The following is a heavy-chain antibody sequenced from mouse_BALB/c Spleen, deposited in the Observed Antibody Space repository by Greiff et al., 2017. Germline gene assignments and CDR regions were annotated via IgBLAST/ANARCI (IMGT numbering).Heavy chain of an antibody. J-gene: IGHJ4*01. Sequence: QVQLQQSGAELMKPGASVKISCKATGYTFSSYWIEWVKQRPGHGLEWIGEILPGSGSTNYNEKFKGKATFTADTSSNTAYMQLSSRTSEDSAVYYCARRSSSGYPYYYAMDYWGQGTSVTVSS. V-gene: IGHV1-9*01. CDR1: GYTFSSYW. D-gene: IGHD3-1*01. CDR2: ILPGSGST. CDR3: ARRSSSGYPYYYAMDY.